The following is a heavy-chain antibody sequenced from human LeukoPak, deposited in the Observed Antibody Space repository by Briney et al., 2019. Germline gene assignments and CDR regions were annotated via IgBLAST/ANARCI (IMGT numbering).Heavy chain of an antibody. V-gene: IGHV4-34*01. CDR2: INHSGST. J-gene: IGHJ3*02. CDR3: ARGPNPRGAFDI. CDR1: GGSFSGYY. Sequence: KPSETLSLTCAVYGGSFSGYYWSWIRQPPGKGLEWIGEINHSGSTNYNPSLKSRVTISVDTSKNQFSLKLSSVTAADTAVYYCARGPNPRGAFDIWGQGTMVTVSS.